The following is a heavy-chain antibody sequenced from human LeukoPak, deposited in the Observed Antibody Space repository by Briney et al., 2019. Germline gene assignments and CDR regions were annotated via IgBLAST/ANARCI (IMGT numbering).Heavy chain of an antibody. CDR3: ASGIAAAGTDVGDY. Sequence: ASVKVSCKASGYTFTGYYMHWVRQAPGQGLEWMGWINPNSGGTNYARKFQGRVTMTRDTSISTAYMELSRLRSDDTAVYYCASGIAAAGTDVGDYWGQGTLVTVSS. V-gene: IGHV1-2*02. CDR1: GYTFTGYY. CDR2: INPNSGGT. D-gene: IGHD6-13*01. J-gene: IGHJ4*02.